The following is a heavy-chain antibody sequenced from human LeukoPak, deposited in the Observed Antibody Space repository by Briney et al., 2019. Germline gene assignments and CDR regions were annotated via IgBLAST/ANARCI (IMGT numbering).Heavy chain of an antibody. CDR3: AGRRDGYRFDY. CDR2: IYYSGST. CDR1: GGSISSYY. D-gene: IGHD5-24*01. Sequence: SETLSLTCTVSGGSISSYYWSWIRQPPGKGLEWIGYIYYSGSTNYNPSLKGRVTISVDTSKNQFSLKLSSVTAADTAVYYCAGRRDGYRFDYWGQGTLVTVSS. V-gene: IGHV4-59*01. J-gene: IGHJ4*02.